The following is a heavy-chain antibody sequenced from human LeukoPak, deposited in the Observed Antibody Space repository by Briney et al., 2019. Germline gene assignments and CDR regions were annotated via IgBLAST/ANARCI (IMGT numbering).Heavy chain of an antibody. D-gene: IGHD3-10*01. J-gene: IGHJ4*02. Sequence: HGESLKISCKASGYTFSKYWIGWVRQMPGKGLEWMGIIYPGDSDTRYSPSFQGQVTISADKSISTAYLQWSSLKASDTAMYYCARQAGSGSYYNFDYWGQGTLVTVSS. CDR1: GYTFSKYW. CDR3: ARQAGSGSYYNFDY. CDR2: IYPGDSDT. V-gene: IGHV5-51*01.